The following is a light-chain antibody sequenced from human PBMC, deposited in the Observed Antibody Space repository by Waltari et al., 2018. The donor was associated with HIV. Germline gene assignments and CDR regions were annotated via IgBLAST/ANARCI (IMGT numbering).Light chain of an antibody. V-gene: IGLV1-47*01. CDR2: RNN. J-gene: IGLJ3*02. CDR3: AAWDDSLSGVL. CDR1: SSNIGGNY. Sequence: QSVLTQPPSASGAPGQRVTMSFSGSSSNIGGNYVYWYQHLPGSAPKLLISRNNNRPSGVPDRFSGSKSGTSASLAISGLRSEDEADYYCAAWDDSLSGVLFGGGTKLTVL.